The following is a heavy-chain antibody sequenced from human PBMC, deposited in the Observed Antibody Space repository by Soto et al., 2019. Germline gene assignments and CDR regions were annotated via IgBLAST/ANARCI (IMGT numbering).Heavy chain of an antibody. CDR1: GYTFTSYY. V-gene: IGHV1-46*01. J-gene: IGHJ4*02. CDR3: TRSAVRPSGGLIGPFDY. Sequence: ASVKVSCKASGYTFTSYYMNWVRQAPGQGLEWMGIINPSGGSTSYAQKFQGRVSITRDTSASTAYMELSSLRSDDTAVYYCTRSAVRPSGGLIGPFDYWGQGTVVTVSS. CDR2: INPSGGST. D-gene: IGHD3-16*02.